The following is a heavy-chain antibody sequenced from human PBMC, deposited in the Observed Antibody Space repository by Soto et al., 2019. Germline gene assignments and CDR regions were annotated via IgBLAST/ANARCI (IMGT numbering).Heavy chain of an antibody. V-gene: IGHV1-18*01. J-gene: IGHJ5*02. CDR1: GYTFTSYG. CDR3: ARAYYYFWSGYGYNWSGP. D-gene: IGHD3-3*01. CDR2: ISAYNGNT. Sequence: ASVKVSCKASGYTFTSYGISWVRQAPGQGLEWMGWISAYNGNTNYAQKLQGRVTMTTDTSTSTAYMELRSLRSDDTAVYYCARAYYYFWSGYGYNWSGPWGQGPLVTVSS.